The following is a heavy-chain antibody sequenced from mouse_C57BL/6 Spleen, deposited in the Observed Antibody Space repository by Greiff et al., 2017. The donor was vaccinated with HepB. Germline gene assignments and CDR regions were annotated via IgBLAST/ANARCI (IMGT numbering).Heavy chain of an antibody. CDR2: ISGGGGNT. CDR1: GFTFSSYT. V-gene: IGHV5-9*01. CDR3: ARHGGSYWYFDV. J-gene: IGHJ1*03. D-gene: IGHD1-1*02. Sequence: DVKLVESGGGLVKPGGSLKLSCAASGFTFSSYTMSWVRQTPEKRLEWVATISGGGGNTYYPDSVKGRFTISRDNAKNTLYLQMSSLRSEDTALYYCARHGGSYWYFDVWGTGTTVTVSS.